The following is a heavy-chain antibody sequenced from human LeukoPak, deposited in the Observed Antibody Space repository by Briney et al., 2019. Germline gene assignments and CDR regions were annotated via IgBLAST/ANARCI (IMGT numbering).Heavy chain of an antibody. V-gene: IGHV3-11*01. CDR3: ARNFYDSSGYYRIDS. CDR1: GFILSDYY. CDR2: ISSSGSTI. Sequence: GGSLRLSCAASGFILSDYYMDWVRQAPGKGLEWVSYISSSGSTISYAESVKGRFTVSRDNARNSVYLQMNSLRAEDTAVYYCARNFYDSSGYYRIDSWGQGTLVTVSS. D-gene: IGHD3-22*01. J-gene: IGHJ4*02.